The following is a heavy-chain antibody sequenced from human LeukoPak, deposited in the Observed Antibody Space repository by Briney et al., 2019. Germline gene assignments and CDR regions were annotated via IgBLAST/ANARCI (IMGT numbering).Heavy chain of an antibody. CDR1: GFTFTSYT. J-gene: IGHJ4*01. CDR2: ISSSSTSI. Sequence: GGSLRLSCAASGFTFTSYTMHWVRQAPVKGLEWVSSISSSSTSIYYADSVKGRFTISRDNAKNSLFLQMNSLRAEDTAVYYCATGSGGRGVNFDYWGQGTLVTVSP. CDR3: ATGSGGRGVNFDY. D-gene: IGHD3-10*01. V-gene: IGHV3-21*01.